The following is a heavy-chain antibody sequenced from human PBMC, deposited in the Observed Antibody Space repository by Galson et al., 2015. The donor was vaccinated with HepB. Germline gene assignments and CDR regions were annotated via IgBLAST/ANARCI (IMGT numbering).Heavy chain of an antibody. Sequence: SLRLSCAASGFTFSCCSINWVRQAPGRGLEWVSSISSSSRNIYYADSVKGRFTISRDNAKNPLYLQMNSLRAEDTAVYYCASRYSSSYGMDVWGQGTTVTVSS. V-gene: IGHV3-21*01. J-gene: IGHJ6*02. CDR2: ISSSSRNI. CDR1: GFTFSCCS. D-gene: IGHD6-13*01. CDR3: ASRYSSSYGMDV.